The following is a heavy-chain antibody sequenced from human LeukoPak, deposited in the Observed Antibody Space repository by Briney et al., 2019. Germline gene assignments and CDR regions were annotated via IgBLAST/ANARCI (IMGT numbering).Heavy chain of an antibody. CDR3: AKAPIYYDSSGYYVY. V-gene: IGHV3-23*01. Sequence: GGSLRLSCAASRFTFSSYAMSWVRQGPGKGLEWVSAISGSGGSTYYADSVKGRFTISRDNSKNTLYLQMNSLRAEDTAVYYCAKAPIYYDSSGYYVYWGQGTLVTVSS. CDR1: RFTFSSYA. CDR2: ISGSGGST. J-gene: IGHJ4*02. D-gene: IGHD3-22*01.